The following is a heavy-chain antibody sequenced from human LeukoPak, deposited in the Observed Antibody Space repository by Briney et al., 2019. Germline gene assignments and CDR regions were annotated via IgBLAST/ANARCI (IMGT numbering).Heavy chain of an antibody. CDR2: INHSGST. CDR1: GGSFSGYY. CDR3: ARGWRRRGAFDI. V-gene: IGHV4-34*01. J-gene: IGHJ3*02. Sequence: SETLSLTCAVYGGSFSGYYWSWIRQPPGKGLEWIGEINHSGSTNYNPSLKSRVTISVDTSKNQFSLKLSSVTAADTAVYYCARGWRRRGAFDIWGQGTMVTVSS.